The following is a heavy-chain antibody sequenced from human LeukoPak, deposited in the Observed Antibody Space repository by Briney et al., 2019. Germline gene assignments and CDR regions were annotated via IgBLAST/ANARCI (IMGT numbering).Heavy chain of an antibody. CDR1: GFTFTNNW. CDR3: ARGRAIDI. V-gene: IGHV3-7*04. CDR2: IKQDDSEK. J-gene: IGHJ3*02. Sequence: GGSLRLSCAASGFTFTNNWMTWVRQAPGKGLEWVANIKQDDSEKYYVGSVKGRFTISRDNAKISVYLQMNSLRAEDTAVYYCARGRAIDIWGRGTMVTVSS.